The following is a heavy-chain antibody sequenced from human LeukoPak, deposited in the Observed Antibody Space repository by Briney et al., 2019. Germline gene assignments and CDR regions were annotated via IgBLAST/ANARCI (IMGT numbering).Heavy chain of an antibody. CDR3: ARSYYDSSGYPDAFDI. D-gene: IGHD3-22*01. Sequence: SETLSLTCTVSGGSISSYYWSWIRQPPGKGLEWIGYIYYSGSTNYNPSLKSRVTISVDTSKNQFSLKLSSVTAADTAVYYCARSYYDSSGYPDAFDIWGRGTMVTVSS. J-gene: IGHJ3*02. CDR2: IYYSGST. CDR1: GGSISSYY. V-gene: IGHV4-59*01.